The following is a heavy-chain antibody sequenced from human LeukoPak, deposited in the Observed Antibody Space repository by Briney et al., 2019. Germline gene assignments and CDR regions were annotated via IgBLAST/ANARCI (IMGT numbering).Heavy chain of an antibody. CDR1: GGSISSYY. CDR3: ARPGFYGAPIDY. Sequence: SETLSLTCTVSGGSISSYYWSWIRQPPGKGLEWIGYIYYSGSTNYNPSLKSRVTISVDTSKNQFSLKLSSVTAADTAVYYCARPGFYGAPIDYWGQGTLVTVSS. D-gene: IGHD4-17*01. CDR2: IYYSGST. J-gene: IGHJ4*02. V-gene: IGHV4-59*12.